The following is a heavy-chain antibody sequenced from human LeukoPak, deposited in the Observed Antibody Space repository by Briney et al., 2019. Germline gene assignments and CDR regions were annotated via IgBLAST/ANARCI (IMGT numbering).Heavy chain of an antibody. V-gene: IGHV1-69*05. J-gene: IGHJ4*02. D-gene: IGHD3-22*01. CDR3: AREGLVVVHLDY. CDR1: GGTFSSYA. Sequence: ASVKVSCKASGGTFSSYAISWVRQAPGQGLEWMGRIIPIFGTANYAQKFQGRVTITTDESTSTAYMELSSPRSEDTAVYYCAREGLVVVHLDYWGQGTLVTVSS. CDR2: IIPIFGTA.